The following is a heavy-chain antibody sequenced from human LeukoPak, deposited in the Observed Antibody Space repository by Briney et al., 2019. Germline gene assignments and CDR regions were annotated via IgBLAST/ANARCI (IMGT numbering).Heavy chain of an antibody. CDR2: ISSSSSYI. CDR1: GFTVSSNY. D-gene: IGHD3-3*01. J-gene: IGHJ5*02. V-gene: IGHV3-21*01. Sequence: GGSLRLSCAASGFTVSSNYMSWVRQAPGKGLEWVSSISSSSSYIYYADSVKGRFTISRDNAKNSLYLQMNSLRAEDTAVYYCASASRSAPFDPWGQGTLVTVSS. CDR3: ASASRSAPFDP.